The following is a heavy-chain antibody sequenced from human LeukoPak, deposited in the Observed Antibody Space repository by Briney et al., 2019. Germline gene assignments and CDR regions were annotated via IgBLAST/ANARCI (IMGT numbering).Heavy chain of an antibody. D-gene: IGHD3-10*02. CDR3: ARVPLHYHYGLGQFHP. J-gene: IGHJ5*02. CDR2: IHDSGST. CDR1: GASISSGDYH. Sequence: SETLSLTCTVSGASISSGDYHWNWIRQPPGKGLEWIGFIHDSGSTYYNPSLKSRVSISRDMSKNQLSLMLSSVTAADTAVYYCARVPLHYHYGLGQFHPWGQGILDTVSS. V-gene: IGHV4-30-4*01.